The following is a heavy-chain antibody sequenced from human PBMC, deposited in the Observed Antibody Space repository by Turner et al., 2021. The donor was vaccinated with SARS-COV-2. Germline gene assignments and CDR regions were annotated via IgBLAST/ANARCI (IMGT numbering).Heavy chain of an antibody. D-gene: IGHD2-8*02. V-gene: IGHV4-59*08. CDR2: FYNRESI. CDR1: GGSISTKS. Sequence: QVQQQESSPGLLMPPETPSSLSSAFGGSISTKSWSWIRQPPARGLQGSGYFYNRESIDYNPTLRSRVTISVDTSKDQLSKNLISVTAADTAVDYCARHQGATGGYDNGMDVWGQGTAVIVSS. J-gene: IGHJ6*02. CDR3: ARHQGATGGYDNGMDV.